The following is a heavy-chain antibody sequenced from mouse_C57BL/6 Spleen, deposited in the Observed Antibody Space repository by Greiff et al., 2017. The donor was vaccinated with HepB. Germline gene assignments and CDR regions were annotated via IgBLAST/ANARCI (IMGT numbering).Heavy chain of an antibody. CDR3: AIFYYDYDVWFAY. CDR1: GYTFTDYY. J-gene: IGHJ3*01. V-gene: IGHV1-26*01. Sequence: EVQLQQSGPELVKPGASVKISCKASGYTFTDYYMNWVKQSHGKSLEWIGDINPNNGGTSYNQKFKGKATLTVDKSSSTAYMELRSLTSEDSAVYYCAIFYYDYDVWFAYWGQGTLVTVSA. CDR2: INPNNGGT. D-gene: IGHD2-4*01.